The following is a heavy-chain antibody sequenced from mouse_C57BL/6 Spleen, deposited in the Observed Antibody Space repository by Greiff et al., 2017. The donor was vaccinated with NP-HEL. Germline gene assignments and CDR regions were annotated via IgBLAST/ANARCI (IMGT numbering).Heavy chain of an antibody. CDR3: AREVRGYFDV. Sequence: EVHLVESGGGLVKPGGSLKLSCAASGFTFSSYAMSWVRQTPEKRLEWVATISDGGSYTDYPDNVKGRFTISRDNAKNNLYLQMSHLKSEDTAMYYCAREVRGYFDVWGTGTTVTVSS. V-gene: IGHV5-4*01. J-gene: IGHJ1*03. CDR2: ISDGGSYT. CDR1: GFTFSSYA. D-gene: IGHD2-12*01.